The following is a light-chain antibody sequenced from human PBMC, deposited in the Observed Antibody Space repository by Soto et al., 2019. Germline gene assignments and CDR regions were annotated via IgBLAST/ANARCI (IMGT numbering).Light chain of an antibody. CDR1: QSISSY. CDR2: AES. V-gene: IGKV1-39*01. CDR3: QKSYSSPPT. J-gene: IGKJ1*01. Sequence: DIHMTQSASSLSASVGDTVTITCRASQSISSYLNWYQQKTGKAPKILIYAESSLQSGVPSRLSGSGSGTDLNLTISSLQPEDFATYYCQKSYSSPPTCGQGTKVDIK.